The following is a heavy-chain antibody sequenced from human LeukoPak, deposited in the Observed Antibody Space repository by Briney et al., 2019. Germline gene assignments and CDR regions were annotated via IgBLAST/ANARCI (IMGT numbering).Heavy chain of an antibody. J-gene: IGHJ3*02. CDR1: GFSFSRYW. Sequence: GGSLRLSCAASGFSFSRYWMTWVRQAPGKGLEWVSVIYSGGSTYYADSVKGRFTISRDNSKNTLYLQMNSLRAEDTAVYYCARDSTPYAFDIWGQGTMVTVSS. CDR2: IYSGGST. V-gene: IGHV3-66*02. D-gene: IGHD2-2*01. CDR3: ARDSTPYAFDI.